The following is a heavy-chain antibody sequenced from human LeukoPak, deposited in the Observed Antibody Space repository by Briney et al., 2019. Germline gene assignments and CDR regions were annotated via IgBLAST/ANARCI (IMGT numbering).Heavy chain of an antibody. J-gene: IGHJ5*02. CDR2: IWYDGSNK. CDR1: GFTFSSYG. CDR3: ARGEYSYGYRWFDP. V-gene: IGHV3-33*01. Sequence: TGGSLRLSCAASGFTFSSYGMHWVRQAPGKRLEWVAVIWYDGSNKYYADSVKGRFTISRDNSKSTLYLQMNSLRAEDTAVYYCARGEYSYGYRWFDPWGQGTLVTVSS. D-gene: IGHD5-18*01.